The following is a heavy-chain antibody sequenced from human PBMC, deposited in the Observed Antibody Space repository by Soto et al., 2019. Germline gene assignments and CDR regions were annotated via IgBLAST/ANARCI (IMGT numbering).Heavy chain of an antibody. CDR1: GYTFTSYY. J-gene: IGHJ4*02. D-gene: IGHD3-16*02. Sequence: AAVKVSCKASGYTFTSYYMHWVRQAPGQGLEGMGIINPSGGSTSYSQKFHGRVTMTMDTSTSTVYMELSSLRAEDTAVYYCARDEMRPFGGVISLGNQLDYWGQGTLVTVSS. V-gene: IGHV1-46*01. CDR2: INPSGGST. CDR3: ARDEMRPFGGVISLGNQLDY.